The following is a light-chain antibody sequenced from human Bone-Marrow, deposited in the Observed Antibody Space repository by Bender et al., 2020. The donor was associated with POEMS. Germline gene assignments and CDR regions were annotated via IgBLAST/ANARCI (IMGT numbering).Light chain of an antibody. CDR1: SSDVGTYNL. CDR3: SSYSRGSTSVL. Sequence: QSALTQFASVSGSPGQSITISCTGTSSDVGTYNLVSWYQQHPGKVPKLIIYEGSERPSGVSDRFSGSKSGNTASLTISGLQAEDEADYYCSSYSRGSTSVLFGGGTKLTVL. CDR2: EGS. V-gene: IGLV2-23*01. J-gene: IGLJ2*01.